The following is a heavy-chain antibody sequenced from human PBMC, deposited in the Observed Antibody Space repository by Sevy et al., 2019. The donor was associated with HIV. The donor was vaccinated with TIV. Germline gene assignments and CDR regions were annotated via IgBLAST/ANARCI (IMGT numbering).Heavy chain of an antibody. J-gene: IGHJ6*02. CDR3: ARATVSYYYGSGSYHYYYGMDV. CDR2: IKQDGSEK. D-gene: IGHD3-10*01. CDR1: GFTFSSYW. V-gene: IGHV3-7*03. Sequence: GGSLRLSCAASGFTFSSYWMSWVRQAPGKGLEWVANIKQDGSEKYYVDSVKGRFTISRDNAKNSLYLQMNSLRAEDTAVYYCARATVSYYYGSGSYHYYYGMDVWGQGTTVTVSS.